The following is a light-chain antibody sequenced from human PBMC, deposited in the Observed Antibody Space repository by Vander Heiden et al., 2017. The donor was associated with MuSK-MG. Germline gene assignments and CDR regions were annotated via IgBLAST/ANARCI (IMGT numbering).Light chain of an antibody. CDR2: EVS. J-gene: IGLJ1*01. CDR3: SSYAGSKNFYV. CDR1: SSDVGGYNY. V-gene: IGLV2-8*01. Sequence: QSALPPPPSASGSPGQSVTISCTGTSSDVGGYNYVSWYQQHPGKAPKLMIYEVSKRPSGVPDRFSGSKSGNTASLTVSGLQAEDEADYYCSSYAGSKNFYVFGTGTKVAVL.